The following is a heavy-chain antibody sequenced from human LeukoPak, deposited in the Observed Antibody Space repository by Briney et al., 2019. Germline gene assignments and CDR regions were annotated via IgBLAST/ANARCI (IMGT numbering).Heavy chain of an antibody. CDR2: ISAYNGNR. Sequence: GASVKVSCKASGYTFTGYYMHWVRQAPGQGLEWMGWISAYNGNRNYVQKFQDRVTMTTDTSTSTACMELRSLRSDDTAMYYCTRDLGVDTTMIFFDYWGQGTLVTVSS. V-gene: IGHV1-18*04. CDR1: GYTFTGYY. D-gene: IGHD5-18*01. J-gene: IGHJ4*02. CDR3: TRDLGVDTTMIFFDY.